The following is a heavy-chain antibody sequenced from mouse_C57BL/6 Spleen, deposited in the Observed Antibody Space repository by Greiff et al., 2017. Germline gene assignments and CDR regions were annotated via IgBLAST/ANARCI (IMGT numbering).Heavy chain of an antibody. J-gene: IGHJ4*01. Sequence: QVQLQQPGAELVMPGASVKLSCKASGYTFTSYWMHWVKQRPGQGLEWIGEIDPSDSYTNYNQKFKGKSTLTVDKSSSTAYMQLSSLTSEDSAVYYCARWGTTVVAHYAMDYWGQGTSVTVSS. CDR1: GYTFTSYW. V-gene: IGHV1-69*01. CDR2: IDPSDSYT. CDR3: ARWGTTVVAHYAMDY. D-gene: IGHD1-1*01.